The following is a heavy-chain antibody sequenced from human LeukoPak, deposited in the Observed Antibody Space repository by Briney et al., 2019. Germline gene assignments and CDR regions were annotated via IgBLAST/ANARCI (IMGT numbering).Heavy chain of an antibody. CDR3: AKQLGYCSGGSCYFPY. CDR1: GFTFSSYA. J-gene: IGHJ4*02. CDR2: ISNNGGYT. Sequence: PGGSLRLSCAASGFTFSSYAMSWVRQAPGKGLEWVSAISNNGGYTYYADSVRGRFTISRDNSKSTLCLQMNSLRAEDTAVYYCAKQLGYCSGGSCYFPYWGQGTLVTVSS. V-gene: IGHV3-23*01. D-gene: IGHD2-15*01.